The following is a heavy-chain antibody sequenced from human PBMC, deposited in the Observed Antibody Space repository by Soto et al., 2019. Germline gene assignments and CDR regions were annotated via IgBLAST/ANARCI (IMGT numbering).Heavy chain of an antibody. CDR1: GDSMTTVGYY. Sequence: QVQLQESGPGLVKPSPTLSLTCTFSGDSMTTVGYYWTWIRQHPGQGLEWIGFISYSGRTYYSSSLKGRVAISADTSKNQFSLKLNSVTAADTAVYYCTMGDYWGQGTLFTVSS. CDR3: TMGDY. J-gene: IGHJ4*02. CDR2: ISYSGRT. V-gene: IGHV4-31*03. D-gene: IGHD3-16*01.